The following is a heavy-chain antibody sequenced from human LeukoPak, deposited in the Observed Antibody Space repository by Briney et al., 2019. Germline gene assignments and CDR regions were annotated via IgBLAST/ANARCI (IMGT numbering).Heavy chain of an antibody. D-gene: IGHD3-10*01. Sequence: GGSLRLSCAASGFTFSSYWMSWVRQAPGKGLEWVANIKQDGSEKYYVDSVKGRFTISRDNAKNSLYLQMNSLRAEDTALYYCARSPRIIIVRGLISYYYYMDVWGKGTTVTVSS. CDR2: IKQDGSEK. CDR3: ARSPRIIIVRGLISYYYYMDV. J-gene: IGHJ6*03. CDR1: GFTFSSYW. V-gene: IGHV3-7*03.